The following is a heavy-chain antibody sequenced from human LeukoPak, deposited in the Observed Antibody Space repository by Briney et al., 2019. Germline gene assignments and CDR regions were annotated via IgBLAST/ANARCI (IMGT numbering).Heavy chain of an antibody. V-gene: IGHV1-24*01. Sequence: GASVTVSFKVSGYTLTELSMHWVRQAPGKGLEWMGGFDPEDGETIYAQKFQGRVTMTQDTSTDTAYMELSSLRSEDTAVYYCDTDSSSGWRWGQGTLVTVSS. CDR1: GYTLTELS. CDR3: DTDSSSGWR. J-gene: IGHJ4*02. D-gene: IGHD6-19*01. CDR2: FDPEDGET.